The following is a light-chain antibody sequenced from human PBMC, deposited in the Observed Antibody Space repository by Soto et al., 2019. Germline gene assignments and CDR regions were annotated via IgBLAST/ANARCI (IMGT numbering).Light chain of an antibody. J-gene: IGLJ3*02. CDR1: SSDVGGYNY. CDR3: SSYTSSSTRV. V-gene: IGLV2-14*01. Sequence: QSALTQPASVSGSPGQSITISCTGTSSDVGGYNYVSWYQQHPGKAPKLMIYEVSNRPSGVSNRFSGSKSGNTASLTIFGLQAEYEADYYCSSYTSSSTRVFGGGTKVTLL. CDR2: EVS.